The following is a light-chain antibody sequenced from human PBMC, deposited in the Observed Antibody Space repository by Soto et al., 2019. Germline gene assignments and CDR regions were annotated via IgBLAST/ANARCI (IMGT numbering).Light chain of an antibody. CDR1: QSVSSN. J-gene: IGKJ3*01. V-gene: IGKV3-15*01. CDR2: GAS. CDR3: QHYGISPLFT. Sequence: EIVMTQSPATLSVSPGERATLSCRASQSVSSNLAWYQQKPGQAPRLLIYGASTRATGIPARFSGSGSGTEFTLTISSLEPEDFAVYYCQHYGISPLFTFGPGTKVDIK.